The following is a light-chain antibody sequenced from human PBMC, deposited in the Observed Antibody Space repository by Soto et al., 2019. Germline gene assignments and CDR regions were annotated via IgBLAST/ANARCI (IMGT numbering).Light chain of an antibody. CDR2: EVS. J-gene: IGLJ2*01. Sequence: QSVLTQPASVSGSPGQSITISCTGTSSDVGGYNYVSWYQQHPGKAPKLMIYEVSNRPSGVSNRFSGSKSGNTASLTISGLQAEAEADYYCSSYTNSSTHVVFGGGTKLTV. CDR1: SSDVGGYNY. V-gene: IGLV2-14*01. CDR3: SSYTNSSTHVV.